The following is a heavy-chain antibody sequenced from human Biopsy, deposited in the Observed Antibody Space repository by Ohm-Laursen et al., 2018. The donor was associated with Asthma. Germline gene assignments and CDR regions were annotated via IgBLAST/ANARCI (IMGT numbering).Heavy chain of an antibody. CDR1: GFSVSSNY. CDR3: GRDYPLVD. D-gene: IGHD2-15*01. CDR2: IYSGGST. Sequence: SPRLSCAASGFSVSSNYMSWVRQAPGKGLEWVSVIYSGGSTYYADSVKGRFTISRDNSKNTLDLQMNSLRAEDTAVYYCGRDYPLVDWGQGTLVTVSS. J-gene: IGHJ4*02. V-gene: IGHV3-53*01.